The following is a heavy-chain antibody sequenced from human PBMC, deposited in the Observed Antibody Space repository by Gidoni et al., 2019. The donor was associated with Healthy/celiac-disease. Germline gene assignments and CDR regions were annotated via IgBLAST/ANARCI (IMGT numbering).Heavy chain of an antibody. CDR1: GYTLTELS. Sequence: QVQLVQSGAEVKKPGASVKVSCKVSGYTLTELSMHWVRQAPGKGLEWMGGFDPEDGETIYAQKFQGRVTMTEVTSTDTAYMELSSLRSEDTAVYYCATERLAVAGTGGFDYWGQGTLVTVSS. V-gene: IGHV1-24*01. J-gene: IGHJ4*02. CDR2: FDPEDGET. D-gene: IGHD6-19*01. CDR3: ATERLAVAGTGGFDY.